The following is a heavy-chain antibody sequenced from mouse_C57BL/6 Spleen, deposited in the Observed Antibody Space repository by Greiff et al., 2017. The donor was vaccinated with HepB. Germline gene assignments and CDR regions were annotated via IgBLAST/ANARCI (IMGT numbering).Heavy chain of an antibody. D-gene: IGHD1-1*01. Sequence: EVKLVESGGGLVQPGGSMKLSCVASGFTFSNYWMNWVRQSPEKGLEWVAQIRLKSDNYASHYAESVKGRFTISRDASKSNVYLQMNNLRADDIGIYYCPPLWGFAYWGQGTLVTVSA. J-gene: IGHJ3*01. CDR2: IRLKSDNYAS. CDR3: PPLWGFAY. CDR1: GFTFSNYW. V-gene: IGHV6-3*01.